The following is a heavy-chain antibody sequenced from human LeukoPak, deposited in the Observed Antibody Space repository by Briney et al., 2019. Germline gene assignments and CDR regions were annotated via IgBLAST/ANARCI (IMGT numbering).Heavy chain of an antibody. CDR3: ARVKHYYDSSGYYIDY. D-gene: IGHD3-22*01. CDR2: ISAYNGNT. Sequence: ASVKVSCKASGYTFTSYGISWVRQAPGQGLEWMGWISAYNGNTNYAQKLQGRVTMTTDTSTSTAYMELRSLRSDDTAVYYCARVKHYYDSSGYYIDYWGQGTLVTVSS. V-gene: IGHV1-18*01. CDR1: GYTFTSYG. J-gene: IGHJ4*02.